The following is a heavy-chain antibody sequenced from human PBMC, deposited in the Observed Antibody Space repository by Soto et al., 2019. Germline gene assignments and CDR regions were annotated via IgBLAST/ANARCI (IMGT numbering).Heavy chain of an antibody. V-gene: IGHV3-64*01. CDR2: ISSNGGST. Sequence: GGSLRLSCAASGFTFSSYAMHWVRQAPGKGLEYVSAISSNGGSTYYANSVKGRFTISRDNSKNTLYLQMGSLRAEDMAVYYCAVGYCSGGSCYPGQRYFDYWGQGTLVTVSS. CDR3: AVGYCSGGSCYPGQRYFDY. CDR1: GFTFSSYA. D-gene: IGHD2-15*01. J-gene: IGHJ4*02.